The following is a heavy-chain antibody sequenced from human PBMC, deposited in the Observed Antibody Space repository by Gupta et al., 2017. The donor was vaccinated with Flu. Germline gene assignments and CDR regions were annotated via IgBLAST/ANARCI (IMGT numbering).Heavy chain of an antibody. V-gene: IGHV3-21*01. J-gene: IGHJ4*02. CDR3: VSWGATYSVFDY. Sequence: EVQLVESGGGLVKPGGSLRLSCAASGFTFSSYSMNWGRQAPGKGLGWVSSISSSSSYIYYADSVKGRFTISRDNAKNSLYLQMNSLRAEDTAVYYCVSWGATYSVFDYWGQGTLVTVSS. CDR1: GFTFSSYS. D-gene: IGHD1-26*01. CDR2: ISSSSSYI.